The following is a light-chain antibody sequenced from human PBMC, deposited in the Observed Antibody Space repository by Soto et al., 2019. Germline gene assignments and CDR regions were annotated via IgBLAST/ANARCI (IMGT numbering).Light chain of an antibody. CDR2: RAS. CDR1: NIGSKN. CDR3: QVWDSSTVV. Sequence: SSELTQPLSVSVALGQTARITCAGNNIGSKNVHWYQQKPGQAPLLVIYRASNRPSGIPERFSGSNSGNTATLTISRAQVGDEVDYYCQVWDSSTVVFGGGTKLTVL. V-gene: IGLV3-9*01. J-gene: IGLJ2*01.